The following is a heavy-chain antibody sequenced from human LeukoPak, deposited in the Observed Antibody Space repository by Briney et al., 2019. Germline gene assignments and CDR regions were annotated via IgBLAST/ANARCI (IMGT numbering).Heavy chain of an antibody. CDR2: MSSSDDGR. V-gene: IGHV3-23*01. Sequence: GGSLRLSCATSGVSFSSYAMSGVRQAPGKGVEWVSAMSSSDDGRYYAASVRGRFTISRDTSRSTLYLQMNSLSAEDAAVYYCAKAPVTSCRGAFCYPFDYWGQGTLVTVSS. D-gene: IGHD2-15*01. CDR1: GVSFSSYA. CDR3: AKAPVTSCRGAFCYPFDY. J-gene: IGHJ4*02.